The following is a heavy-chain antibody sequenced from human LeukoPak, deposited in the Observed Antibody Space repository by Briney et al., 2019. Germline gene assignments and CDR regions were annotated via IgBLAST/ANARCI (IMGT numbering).Heavy chain of an antibody. CDR3: ARETDYGDYVGY. D-gene: IGHD4-17*01. Sequence: PGGSLRLSCAASGFTFSNAWMSWVRQAPGKGLEWVANIKEDGSEKFYGDSVRGRFTISRDNANNSLYLQMNSLRAEDTAVYYCARETDYGDYVGYWGQGTLVTVSS. CDR1: GFTFSNAW. CDR2: IKEDGSEK. J-gene: IGHJ4*02. V-gene: IGHV3-7*01.